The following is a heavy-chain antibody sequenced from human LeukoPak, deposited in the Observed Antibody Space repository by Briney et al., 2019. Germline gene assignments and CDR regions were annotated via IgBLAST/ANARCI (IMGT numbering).Heavy chain of an antibody. V-gene: IGHV4-59*01. D-gene: IGHD2-15*01. J-gene: IGHJ4*02. CDR1: GGSISYYY. CDR3: ARKGGHFDY. CDR2: IYYNGST. Sequence: PSETLSLTCTVSGGSISYYYWSWIRQSPGKGLEWIGYIYYNGSTNYNPSLKSRVTISVDMSKNQFSLKVTSVTAADTAIYYCARKGGHFDYWGQGTLVTVSS.